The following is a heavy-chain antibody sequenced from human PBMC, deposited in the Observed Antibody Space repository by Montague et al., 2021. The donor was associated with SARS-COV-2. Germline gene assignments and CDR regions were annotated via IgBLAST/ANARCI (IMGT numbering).Heavy chain of an antibody. CDR3: ARGRTGTTFNYYYYYGMDV. Sequence: SETLSLTCAVYGGSFSGYYWSWIRQPPGKGLEWIGEINHSGSTNYNPSLKSRVTISVDTSKNQFSLKLSSVTAADTAVYYCARGRTGTTFNYYYYYGMDVWGQGTTVTVSS. CDR2: INHSGST. J-gene: IGHJ6*02. V-gene: IGHV4-34*01. D-gene: IGHD1-7*01. CDR1: GGSFSGYY.